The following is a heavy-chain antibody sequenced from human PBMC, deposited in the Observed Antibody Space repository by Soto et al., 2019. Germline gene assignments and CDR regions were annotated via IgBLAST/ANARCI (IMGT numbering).Heavy chain of an antibody. CDR3: ARKGVAFDY. CDR2: ISTTSSSI. J-gene: IGHJ4*02. Sequence: XVSLRLSCAASGFTFSSYSMNWVRQAPGKGLEWISYISTTSSSIYYADSVKGRFTISRDNAKNSLFLQMNSLRDEDTAVYYCARKGVAFDYWGQGALVTVSS. V-gene: IGHV3-48*02. D-gene: IGHD3-3*01. CDR1: GFTFSSYS.